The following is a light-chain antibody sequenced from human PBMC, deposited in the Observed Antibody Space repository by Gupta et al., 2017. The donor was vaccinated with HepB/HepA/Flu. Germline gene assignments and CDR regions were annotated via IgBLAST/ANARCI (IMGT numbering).Light chain of an antibody. V-gene: IGLV1-47*01. Sequence: QAVLTHPPSASGTPGQRVTISRSGSSSHIGSNFVYGYQHAPGTAPKLLIYRNNQRPSGVRDRFSDSKSGTSASLAIRGLRAEDEDDYYCAAGDDSMRVFGAGTKVTVL. CDR1: SSHIGSNF. CDR2: RNN. CDR3: AAGDDSMRV. J-gene: IGLJ1*01.